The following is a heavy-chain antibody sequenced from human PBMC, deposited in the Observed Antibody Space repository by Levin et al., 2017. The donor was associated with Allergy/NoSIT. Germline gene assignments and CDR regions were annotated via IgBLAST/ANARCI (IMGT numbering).Heavy chain of an antibody. CDR1: GYSLSSHG. CDR3: GRDIVVEPGVAYYYNGMDV. D-gene: IGHD2-2*01. V-gene: IGHV1-18*01. J-gene: IGHJ6*02. CDR2: ISDYNGKT. Sequence: HGESLKISCKASGYSLSSHGISWVRQAPGQGLEWMGWISDYNGKTDYADNFQGRLRMTTDRSTSTAYMELRSLRSDDTAVYYCGRDIVVEPGVAYYYNGMDVWGQGTTVTVSS.